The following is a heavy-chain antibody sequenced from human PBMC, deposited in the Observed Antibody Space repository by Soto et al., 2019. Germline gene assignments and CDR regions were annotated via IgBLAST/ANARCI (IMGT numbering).Heavy chain of an antibody. V-gene: IGHV1-3*01. D-gene: IGHD3-10*01. J-gene: IGHJ5*02. Sequence: QVQLVQSGAEVKKPGASVKVSCKASGYTFTRYAMHWVRQAPGQRLEWMGWINAGNGNTKYSQKFQGRVTITRDTSASTAYMELSSLRSEDTAVYYCARDVVRYYYGSGTPLGWFDPWGQGTLVTVSS. CDR2: INAGNGNT. CDR1: GYTFTRYA. CDR3: ARDVVRYYYGSGTPLGWFDP.